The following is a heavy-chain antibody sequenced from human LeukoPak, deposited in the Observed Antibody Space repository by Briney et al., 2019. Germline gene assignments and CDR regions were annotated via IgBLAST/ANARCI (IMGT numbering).Heavy chain of an antibody. D-gene: IGHD6-19*01. CDR2: IYAGGTT. CDR3: ARDSSGWYDH. Sequence: GRSLRLSCAASGFTFSSYAMHWVRQAPGKGLEWVAVIYAGGTTYYADSVRGRFTISRDNSKNTLYLQMNSLRDEDTAVYYCARDSSGWYDHWGQGTLVTVSS. J-gene: IGHJ5*02. CDR1: GFTFSSYA. V-gene: IGHV3-30*14.